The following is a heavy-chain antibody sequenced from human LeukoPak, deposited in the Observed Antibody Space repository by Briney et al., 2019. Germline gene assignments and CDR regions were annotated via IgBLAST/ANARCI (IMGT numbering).Heavy chain of an antibody. CDR1: GYSISSGYY. D-gene: IGHD3-16*01. J-gene: IGHJ6*02. Sequence: SETLSLTCTVSGYSISSGYYWGWIRQPPGKGLEWIGYIYYSGSTNYNPSLKSRVTISVDTSKNQFSLKLSSVTAADTAVYYCARLGVPAYYYGMDVWGQGTTVTVSS. CDR3: ARLGVPAYYYGMDV. V-gene: IGHV4-38-2*02. CDR2: IYYSGST.